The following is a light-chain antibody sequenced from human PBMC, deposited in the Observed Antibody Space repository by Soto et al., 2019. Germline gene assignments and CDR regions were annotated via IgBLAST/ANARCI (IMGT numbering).Light chain of an antibody. CDR2: KAS. CDR1: QSISSW. Sequence: DIPMTQSPSTLSASVGDRVTITCRASQSISSWLAWYQQKPGKAPKLLIYKASSIDSGVPSRFSGSGSGTEFTLTISSLQPDDFATYYCQQYKSYGWTFGQGTKVEIK. CDR3: QQYKSYGWT. J-gene: IGKJ1*01. V-gene: IGKV1-5*03.